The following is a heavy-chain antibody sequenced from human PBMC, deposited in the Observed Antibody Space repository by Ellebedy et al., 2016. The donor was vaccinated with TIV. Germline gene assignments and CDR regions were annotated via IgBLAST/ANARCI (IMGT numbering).Heavy chain of an antibody. CDR2: VGGGDDRT. J-gene: IGHJ5*01. CDR3: AKGHTASFFYLFDS. D-gene: IGHD2-2*01. V-gene: IGHV3-23*01. Sequence: PGGSLRLSCEASGFTAFNFAMSWVRQAPGKGLEWVSAVGGGDDRTFYADAVKGRFTISRDNSKNTVTLQMPSLRAEDTALYYCAKGHTASFFYLFDSWGQGTLVTVSS. CDR1: GFTAFNFA.